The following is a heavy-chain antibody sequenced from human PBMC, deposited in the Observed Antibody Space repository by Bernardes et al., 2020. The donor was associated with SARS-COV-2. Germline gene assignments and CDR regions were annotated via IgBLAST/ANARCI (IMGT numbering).Heavy chain of an antibody. D-gene: IGHD2-15*01. Sequence: GGSLRLSCAASGFTFSSYAMHWVRQAPGKGLEWVAVISYDGSNKYYADSVKGRFTISRDNSKNTLYLQMNSLRAEDTAVYYCARVRCSGGSCYLVFYYYGMDVWGQGTTVTVSS. J-gene: IGHJ6*02. CDR2: ISYDGSNK. CDR3: ARVRCSGGSCYLVFYYYGMDV. CDR1: GFTFSSYA. V-gene: IGHV3-30*01.